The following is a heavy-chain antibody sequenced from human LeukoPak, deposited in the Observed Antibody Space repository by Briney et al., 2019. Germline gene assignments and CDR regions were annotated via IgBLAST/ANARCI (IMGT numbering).Heavy chain of an antibody. CDR3: ARVISSGSYQFDY. V-gene: IGHV4-59*01. CDR1: GASISGYY. CDR2: VYYSGST. D-gene: IGHD3-10*01. J-gene: IGHJ4*02. Sequence: PSETLSLTCTVSGASISGYYWSWIRQPPGKGLEWIGYVYYSGSTNYNPSLKSRVTILVDTSKNQFSLKLSSVTAADTAVYYCARVISSGSYQFDYWGQGTLVSVSS.